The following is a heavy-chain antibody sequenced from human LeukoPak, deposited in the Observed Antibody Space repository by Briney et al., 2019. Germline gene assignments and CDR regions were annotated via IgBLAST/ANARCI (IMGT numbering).Heavy chain of an antibody. V-gene: IGHV4-34*01. CDR1: GGSFSGYY. Sequence: ETLSLTCAVYGGSFSGYYWNWIRQPPGKGLEWIGEINHSGSANYNPSLKSRVAISVDTSKNQFFLKVNSVTAADTAVYYCARRDIDSVGDCYLNYWGRGNMVTVS. D-gene: IGHD2-21*02. J-gene: IGHJ4*02. CDR3: ARRDIDSVGDCYLNY. CDR2: INHSGSA.